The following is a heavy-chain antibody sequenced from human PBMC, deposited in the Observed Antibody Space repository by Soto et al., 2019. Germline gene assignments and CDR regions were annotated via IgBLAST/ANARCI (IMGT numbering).Heavy chain of an antibody. V-gene: IGHV1-18*01. CDR1: GYTFTDYD. J-gene: IGHJ5*02. D-gene: IGHD4-4*01. CDR3: ARTSVSNYNWFDP. Sequence: QGQLVQSGAEVKKPGASVKVSCKASGYTFTDYDISWVRQAPGQGLEWMGWISVDNGNTKYVESLQGRVTMTTDTSTSTAYLGVRSLRSDDTAVYYCARTSVSNYNWFDPWGQGTLVAVSS. CDR2: ISVDNGNT.